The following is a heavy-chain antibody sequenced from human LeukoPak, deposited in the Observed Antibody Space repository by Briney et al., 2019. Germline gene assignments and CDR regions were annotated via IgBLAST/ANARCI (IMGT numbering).Heavy chain of an antibody. D-gene: IGHD6-13*01. Sequence: PSETLSLTCTVSGGSISSSSYYWGWIRQPPGKGLEWIGSIYYSGSTYYNPSLKSRVTISVDTSKNRFSLKLSSVTAADTAVYYCARRIAAAGYAFDIWGQGTMVTVSS. CDR1: GGSISSSSYY. CDR2: IYYSGST. CDR3: ARRIAAAGYAFDI. V-gene: IGHV4-39*01. J-gene: IGHJ3*02.